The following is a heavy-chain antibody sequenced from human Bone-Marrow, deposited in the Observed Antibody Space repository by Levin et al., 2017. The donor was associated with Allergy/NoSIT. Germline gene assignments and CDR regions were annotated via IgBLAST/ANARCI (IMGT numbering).Heavy chain of an antibody. D-gene: IGHD3-16*01. CDR3: ARDGGGLPY. V-gene: IGHV3-74*01. Sequence: QPGGSLRLSCATSGFTLSSYRMHWVRQAPGKGLVWVSHINSDGVTTSYADSVKGRFTISRDSGKNALYLQMNSLRAEDTAVYYCARDGGGLPYWGLGTLVTVSS. CDR1: GFTLSSYR. J-gene: IGHJ4*02. CDR2: INSDGVTT.